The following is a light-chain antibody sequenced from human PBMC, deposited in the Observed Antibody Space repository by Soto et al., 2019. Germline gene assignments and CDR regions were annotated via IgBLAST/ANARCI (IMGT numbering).Light chain of an antibody. V-gene: IGKV3-20*01. J-gene: IGKJ1*01. CDR1: QTVTSGY. CDR2: GAS. Sequence: EILITQSPATLSVSPGERATLSCRASQTVTSGYLAWYQQTPGKAPRLLIYGASSTATGIPDRLSGSGSGTDFTLTIRRLEPEDFAVYYCQQYGSSQTFGQGTKVDIK. CDR3: QQYGSSQT.